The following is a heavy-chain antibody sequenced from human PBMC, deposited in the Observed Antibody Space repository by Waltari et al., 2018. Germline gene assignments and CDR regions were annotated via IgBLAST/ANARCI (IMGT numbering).Heavy chain of an antibody. V-gene: IGHV1-2*04. Sequence: QVQLVQSGAEVKKPGASVKVSCKASGYTFTGYYMHWVPQAPGQGLEWMGWINPNSGGTNYAQKFQGWVTMTRDTSISTAYMELSRLRSDDTAVYYCAIHSSSSPNYYYYGMDVWGQGTTVTVSS. J-gene: IGHJ6*02. CDR3: AIHSSSSPNYYYYGMDV. CDR2: INPNSGGT. CDR1: GYTFTGYY. D-gene: IGHD6-13*01.